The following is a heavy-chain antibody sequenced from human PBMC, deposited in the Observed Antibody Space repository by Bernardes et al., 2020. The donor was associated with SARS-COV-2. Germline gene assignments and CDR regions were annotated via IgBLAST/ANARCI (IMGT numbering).Heavy chain of an antibody. D-gene: IGHD3-10*02. V-gene: IGHV2-70*11. Sequence: SGPTLVKPTQTLTLTCTVSGFSLTTSGMCVSWIRQAPWKAREWLARIDCDDDKYYTPSLNTRLTISRDTSKDQVVLTMTNVDTADPATYFCARASDHYYVYDYWGHGTLVTVSS. J-gene: IGHJ4*01. CDR2: IDCDDDK. CDR3: ARASDHYYVYDY. CDR1: GFSLTTSGMC.